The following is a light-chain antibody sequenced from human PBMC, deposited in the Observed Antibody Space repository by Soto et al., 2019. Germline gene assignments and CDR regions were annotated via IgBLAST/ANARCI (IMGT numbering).Light chain of an antibody. J-gene: IGKJ4*01. CDR3: QQYGSSSGLT. Sequence: DIVLTQSAGTLSLSPGQRATLSCRASQTVTTFYLAWYQQKPGQAPRLLIYGASSRATGIPDRFSGSGSGTDFTLTISILEPEDCAVYYCQQYGSSSGLTFGGGTKVEL. V-gene: IGKV3-20*01. CDR1: QTVTTFY. CDR2: GAS.